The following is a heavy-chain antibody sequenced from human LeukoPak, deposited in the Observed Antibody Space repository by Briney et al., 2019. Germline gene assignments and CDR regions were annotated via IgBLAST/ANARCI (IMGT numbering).Heavy chain of an antibody. CDR2: INPSGGST. V-gene: IGHV1-46*01. CDR1: GYTFTSYY. CDR3: ARVGTPYCGGDCSFDY. J-gene: IGHJ4*02. D-gene: IGHD2-21*02. Sequence: GASVKVSCKASGYTFTSYYMHWVRQAPGQGLEWMGIINPSGGSTSYAQEFQGRVTMTRDTSTSTVYMELSSLRSEDTAVYYCARVGTPYCGGDCSFDYWGQGTLVTVSS.